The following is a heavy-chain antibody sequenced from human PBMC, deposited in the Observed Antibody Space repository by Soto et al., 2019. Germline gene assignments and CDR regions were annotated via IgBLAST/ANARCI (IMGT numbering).Heavy chain of an antibody. CDR1: TFTFSSYE. D-gene: IGHD6-13*01. J-gene: IGHJ4*02. V-gene: IGHV3-48*03. CDR3: AKDRTAGTAVDY. Sequence: GGSLRLSCEASTFTFSSYEMNWVRQAPGKGLEWLSYISSTDSTIYYADSVKGRFTISRDNPKNSLYLQMNSLRAEDTAVYYCAKDRTAGTAVDYWGQGTRVTVSS. CDR2: ISSTDSTI.